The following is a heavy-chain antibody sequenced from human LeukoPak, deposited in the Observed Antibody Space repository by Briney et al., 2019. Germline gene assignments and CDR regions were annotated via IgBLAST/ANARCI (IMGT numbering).Heavy chain of an antibody. CDR1: GGSFSGYY. CDR3: ARDLGAVAGQFWFDP. J-gene: IGHJ5*02. D-gene: IGHD6-19*01. Sequence: PSETLSLTCAVYGGSFSGYYWSWIRQPPGKGLEWIGEINHSGSTNYNPSLKSRVTISVDTSKNQFSLKLSSVTAADTAVYYCARDLGAVAGQFWFDPWGQGTLVTVSS. V-gene: IGHV4-34*01. CDR2: INHSGST.